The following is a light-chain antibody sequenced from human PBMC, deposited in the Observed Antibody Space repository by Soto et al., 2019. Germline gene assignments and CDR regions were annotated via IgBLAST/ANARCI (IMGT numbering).Light chain of an antibody. Sequence: SVLTQPPSVSGAPGQRVTISCTGSSSNIGAGYDVHWYQQLPGTAPKLLIYGNSNRPSGVPDRFSGSNSGTSASLAITGLQAEDEADYYCQSCDSSFRGSGFGGGTQLTVL. CDR1: SSNIGAGYD. J-gene: IGLJ7*01. CDR2: GNS. CDR3: QSCDSSFRGSG. V-gene: IGLV1-40*01.